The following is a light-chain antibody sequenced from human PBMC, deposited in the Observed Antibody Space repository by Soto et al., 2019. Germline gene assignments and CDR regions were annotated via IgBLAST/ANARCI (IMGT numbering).Light chain of an antibody. J-gene: IGLJ2*01. CDR1: SGDIGSYTY. Sequence: QSVLTQPASVSGSPGQSITISCTGTSGDIGSYTYVSWYQQYPGKAPKLLISEVTNRPSGVSNRFSGSKSGNTASLTISGLQAEDAAHYYCSSYTTNSPPVVFGGGTKLTVL. CDR2: EVT. V-gene: IGLV2-14*01. CDR3: SSYTTNSPPVV.